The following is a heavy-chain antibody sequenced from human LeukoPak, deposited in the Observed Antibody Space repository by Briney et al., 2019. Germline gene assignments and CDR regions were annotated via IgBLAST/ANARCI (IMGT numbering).Heavy chain of an antibody. Sequence: PGGSLRLSCAASGFIFSSYGMNWVRQAPGKGLEWVSYISSSSSSIYYADSVKGRFTIPRDNSKNTLYLQMDNLRAEDTAVYYCAKRGAEVGETVAPGDYWGQGTLLTVSS. D-gene: IGHD1-26*01. J-gene: IGHJ4*02. V-gene: IGHV3-48*01. CDR2: ISSSSSSI. CDR3: AKRGAEVGETVAPGDY. CDR1: GFIFSSYG.